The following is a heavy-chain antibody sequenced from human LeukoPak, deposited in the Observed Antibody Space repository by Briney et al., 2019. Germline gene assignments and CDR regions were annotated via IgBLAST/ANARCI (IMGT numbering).Heavy chain of an antibody. CDR1: GYTFTSYG. CDR2: ISAYNGNT. CDR3: ARFSTHLVGRSQADY. V-gene: IGHV1-18*01. J-gene: IGHJ4*02. D-gene: IGHD1-26*01. Sequence: ASVKVSCKASGYTFTSYGISWVRQAPGQGLEWMGWISAYNGNTNYAQKLQGRVTMTTDTSTSTAYMELRSLRSDDTAVYYCARFSTHLVGRSQADYWAREPWSPSPQ.